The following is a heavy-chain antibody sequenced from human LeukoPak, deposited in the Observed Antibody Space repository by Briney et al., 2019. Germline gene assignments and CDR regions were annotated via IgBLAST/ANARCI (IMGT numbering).Heavy chain of an antibody. CDR3: ARDDFDILTGYEVPFDY. CDR2: IKQDGSEK. CDR1: GFTFSSYW. V-gene: IGHV3-7*01. Sequence: GGSLRLSCAASGFTFSSYWMSWVRQAPGKGLEWVANIKQDGSEKYYVDSVKGRFTISRDNAKNSLYLQMDSLRAEDTAVYYCARDDFDILTGYEVPFDYWGQGTLVTVSS. D-gene: IGHD3-9*01. J-gene: IGHJ4*02.